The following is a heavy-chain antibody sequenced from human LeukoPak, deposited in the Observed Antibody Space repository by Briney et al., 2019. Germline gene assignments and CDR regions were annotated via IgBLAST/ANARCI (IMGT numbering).Heavy chain of an antibody. Sequence: ASVKVSCKASGYTFTSYGISWVRQAPGQGLEWMGWISAYNGNTNYAQKLQGRVTMTTDTSTSTAYMELRSLRSDDTAVYYCARVVSGSYYYYYMDVWGKGTTVAVSS. CDR1: GYTFTSYG. CDR3: ARVVSGSYYYYYMDV. D-gene: IGHD1-26*01. CDR2: ISAYNGNT. V-gene: IGHV1-18*01. J-gene: IGHJ6*03.